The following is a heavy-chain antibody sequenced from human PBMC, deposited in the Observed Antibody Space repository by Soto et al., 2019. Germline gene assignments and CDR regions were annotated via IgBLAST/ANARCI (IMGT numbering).Heavy chain of an antibody. J-gene: IGHJ4*02. CDR3: ARVVTGTFNY. CDR2: INHSGST. Sequence: TLSLTCAVYGGSFSGYYWSWIRQPPGKGLEWIGEINHSGSTNYNPSLKSRVTISVDTSKNQFSLKLSSVTAADTAVYYCARVVTGTFNYWGQGTLVTVSS. V-gene: IGHV4-34*01. D-gene: IGHD1-7*01. CDR1: GGSFSGYY.